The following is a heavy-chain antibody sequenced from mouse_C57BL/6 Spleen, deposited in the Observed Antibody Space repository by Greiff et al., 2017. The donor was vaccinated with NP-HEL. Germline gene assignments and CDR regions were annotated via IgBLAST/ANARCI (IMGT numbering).Heavy chain of an antibody. V-gene: IGHV6-3*01. CDR3: TDSYVWYFDV. D-gene: IGHD2-12*01. CDR1: GFTFSNYW. J-gene: IGHJ1*03. CDR2: IRLKSDNYAT. Sequence: EVMLVESGGGLVQPGGSMKLSCVASGFTFSNYWMNWVRQSPEKGLEWVAQIRLKSDNYATHYAESVKGRFTISRDDSKSSVYLQMNNLRAEDTGIYYCTDSYVWYFDVWGTGTTVTVSS.